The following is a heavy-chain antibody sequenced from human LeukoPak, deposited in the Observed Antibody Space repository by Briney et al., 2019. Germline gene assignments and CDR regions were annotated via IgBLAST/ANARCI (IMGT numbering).Heavy chain of an antibody. V-gene: IGHV4-4*02. J-gene: IGHJ4*02. CDR3: ARGQKYRSGYTVTELGSGYFDY. D-gene: IGHD5-18*01. CDR1: SGSINSSNW. Sequence: SETLSLTCAVSSGSINSSNWWSWVRQPPGKGLGCFGEICPSGGTNYNPSLKSRVTISVDTSKNQFSLRLSSVTAADTAVYYCARGQKYRSGYTVTELGSGYFDYWGQGPLVTVSS. CDR2: ICPSGGT.